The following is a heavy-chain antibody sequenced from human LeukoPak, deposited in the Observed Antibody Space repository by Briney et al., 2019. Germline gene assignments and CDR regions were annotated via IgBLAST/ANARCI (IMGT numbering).Heavy chain of an antibody. Sequence: PGGSLRLSCAASGFTFSTYWMSWVRQAPGKGLEWVANIRPDGSEKYYLDSVRGRLTISRDNAKNSLSLQMNSLRAEDTAVYYCAAPGVPAATYYFDYWGQGTLVTVSS. CDR1: GFTFSTYW. J-gene: IGHJ4*02. CDR2: IRPDGSEK. CDR3: AAPGVPAATYYFDY. D-gene: IGHD2-2*01. V-gene: IGHV3-7*01.